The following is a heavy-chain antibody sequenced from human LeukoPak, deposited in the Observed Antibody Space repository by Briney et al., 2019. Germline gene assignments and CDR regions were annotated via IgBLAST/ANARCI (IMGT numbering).Heavy chain of an antibody. V-gene: IGHV3-7*03. J-gene: IGHJ4*02. CDR1: RFTFSNYW. D-gene: IGHD6-13*01. CDR2: INQDGSEK. Sequence: PGGSLRLSCADSRFTFSNYWMSWVRQAPGKGLEWVANINQDGSEKYYVDSVKGRFTISRDNSKNTLYLQMNSLRAEDTAVYYCAKLVFAAGFDYWGQGTLVTVSS. CDR3: AKLVFAAGFDY.